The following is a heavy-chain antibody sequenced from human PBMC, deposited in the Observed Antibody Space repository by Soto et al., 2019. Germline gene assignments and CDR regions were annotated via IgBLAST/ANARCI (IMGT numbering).Heavy chain of an antibody. Sequence: QVQLQESGPGLVKPSETLSLTCTVSGGSVSSGSYYWSWIRQPPGKGLEWIGYIYYSGSTNYNPSLKGGVTISVDTSKNQFSLKLSSVTAADTAVYYCARGLEGGYQGRYYYGMDVWGQGTTVTVSS. D-gene: IGHD2-2*01. CDR1: GGSVSSGSYY. J-gene: IGHJ6*02. CDR2: IYYSGST. CDR3: ARGLEGGYQGRYYYGMDV. V-gene: IGHV4-61*01.